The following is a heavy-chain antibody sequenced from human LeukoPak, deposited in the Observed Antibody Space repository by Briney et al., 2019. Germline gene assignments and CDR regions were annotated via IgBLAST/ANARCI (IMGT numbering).Heavy chain of an antibody. CDR3: ARGGYSGYASSYFDY. CDR1: GGSFSGYY. Sequence: SETLSLTCAVYGGSFSGYYWSWISQPPGKGLEWIGEINHSGSTNYNPSLESRVTISVDTSKNQFSLKLSSVTAVDTAVYYCARGGYSGYASSYFDYWGQGTLVTVSS. CDR2: INHSGST. D-gene: IGHD5-12*01. V-gene: IGHV4-34*01. J-gene: IGHJ4*02.